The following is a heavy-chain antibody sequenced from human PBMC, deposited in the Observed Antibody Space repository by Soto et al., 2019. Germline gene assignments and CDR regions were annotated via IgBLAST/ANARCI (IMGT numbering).Heavy chain of an antibody. J-gene: IGHJ4*02. CDR3: ARLVVVAPVANV. CDR1: CGCMNYNSYH. CDR2: IFYTGTT. D-gene: IGHD2-2*01. Sequence: EPLSLTGFDACGCMNYNSYHWGWIRQPPGQGREWIGSIFYTGTTFYNPSLESRVTMSVDTSTNSFSRNLTSVTAADTAVYLCARLVVVAPVANVWGQGTLVTASS. V-gene: IGHV4-39*02.